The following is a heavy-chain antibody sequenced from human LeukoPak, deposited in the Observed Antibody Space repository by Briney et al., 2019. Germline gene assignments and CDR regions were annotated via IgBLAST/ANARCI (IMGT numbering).Heavy chain of an antibody. CDR3: ARAAYSYDFLGIYYYYYMDV. V-gene: IGHV4-34*01. CDR1: GGSFSGYY. CDR2: INHSGST. D-gene: IGHD5-18*01. J-gene: IGHJ6*03. Sequence: SETLSLTCAVYGGSFSGYYWSWIRQPPGKGLEWIGEINHSGSTNYNPSLKSRVTISVDTSKNQFSLKLSSVTAADTAVYYCARAAYSYDFLGIYYYYYMDVWGKGTTVTVSS.